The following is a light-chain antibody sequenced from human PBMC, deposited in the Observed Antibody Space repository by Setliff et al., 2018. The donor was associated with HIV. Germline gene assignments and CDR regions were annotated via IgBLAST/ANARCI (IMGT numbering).Light chain of an antibody. CDR2: GAS. V-gene: IGKV3-20*01. CDR3: QQYDSSPLT. Sequence: EIVLTQSPGTLSLSPGHRVTLSCRASQRLGSNSLAWYQQIPGQTPRLLIYGASSRANAIPDRFSGSGSGADFTLTIERLEPEDSAVYYCQQYDSSPLTFGGGTKVDIK. CDR1: QRLGSNS. J-gene: IGKJ4*01.